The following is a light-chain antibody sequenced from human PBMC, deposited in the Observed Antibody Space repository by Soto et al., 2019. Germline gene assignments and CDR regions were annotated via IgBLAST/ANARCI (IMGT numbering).Light chain of an antibody. CDR2: ETT. CDR1: SSDVGNSNL. Sequence: QSALAQPASVSGSPGQSVTISCTGSSSDVGNSNLVSWFQQAPGKAPKLIIYETTERPSGVSGRFSGSKSGDMASLTISALQAEDEAVYYCCSYVSTSTSLVFGGGTKLTVL. CDR3: CSYVSTSTSLV. V-gene: IGLV2-23*01. J-gene: IGLJ2*01.